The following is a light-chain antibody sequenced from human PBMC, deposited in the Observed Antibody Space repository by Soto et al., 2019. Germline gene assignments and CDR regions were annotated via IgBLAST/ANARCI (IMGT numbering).Light chain of an antibody. CDR3: QQYGTSPIT. Sequence: ENVLTQSPGTLSLSPGERATLSCRASQTVSIYLTWYQQRPGQAPRLLIYGASKRATGIPDRFSGSGSGTDFTLTISRLEPEDFALYYCQQYGTSPITFGQGTRLAIK. CDR1: QTVSIY. CDR2: GAS. V-gene: IGKV3-20*01. J-gene: IGKJ5*01.